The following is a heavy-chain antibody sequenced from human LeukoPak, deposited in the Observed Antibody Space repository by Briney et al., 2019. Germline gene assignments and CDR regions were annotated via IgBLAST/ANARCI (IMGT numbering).Heavy chain of an antibody. D-gene: IGHD3-10*01. CDR1: GYTFTSYD. CDR3: ARVPRSGSYIYFDY. Sequence: GASVKVSCKASGYTFTSYDINWVRQATGQGLEWMGWMNPNSGNTGYAQKFQGRATMTRNTSISTAYMELSSLRSEDTAVYYCARVPRSGSYIYFDYWGQGTLVTVSS. J-gene: IGHJ4*02. CDR2: MNPNSGNT. V-gene: IGHV1-8*01.